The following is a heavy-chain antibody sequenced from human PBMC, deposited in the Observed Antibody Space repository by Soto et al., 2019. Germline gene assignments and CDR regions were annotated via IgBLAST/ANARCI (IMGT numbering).Heavy chain of an antibody. V-gene: IGHV3-23*01. CDR3: AKEAVASEQVPIPGDS. J-gene: IGHJ4*02. CDR2: ISGSGSMK. D-gene: IGHD2-15*01. CDR1: GLTFRNYA. Sequence: EVYLLESGGGLVQPGGSLRLSCTASGLTFRNYAMTWVRQAPGRGLEWVSGISGSGSMKYYADSVKGRFTISRDNSKNMLFLQMDSLRDEDTAMYHCAKEAVASEQVPIPGDSWGQGTLVIVSS.